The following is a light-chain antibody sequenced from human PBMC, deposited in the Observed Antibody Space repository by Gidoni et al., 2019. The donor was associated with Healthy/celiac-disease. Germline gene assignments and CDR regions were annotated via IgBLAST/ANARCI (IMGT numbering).Light chain of an antibody. Sequence: DIVLTKPPATLSVSPGERATLSCRASQSVSSNLAWYHQKPGQAPRLLIYGASTRATGNPARFSGSESGTEFTLTISSLQSEDFAVYYCQQYNNWPPAFGGGTKVEIK. V-gene: IGKV3-15*01. CDR1: QSVSSN. CDR2: GAS. J-gene: IGKJ4*01. CDR3: QQYNNWPPA.